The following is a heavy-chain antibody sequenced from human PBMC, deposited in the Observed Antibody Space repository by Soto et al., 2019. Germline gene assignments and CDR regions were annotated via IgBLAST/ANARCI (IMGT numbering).Heavy chain of an antibody. V-gene: IGHV5-10-1*03. CDR1: GYSFTSYW. D-gene: IGHD6-13*01. Sequence: EVQLVQSGAEVKKPGESLRISCKGSGYSFTSYWISWVRQMPGKGLEWMGRIDPSDSYTNYSPSFQGHVTISADKSISTAYLQWSSLKASDTAMYYCARHRPEGQQLPAGGMDVWGQGTTVTVSS. CDR2: IDPSDSYT. J-gene: IGHJ6*02. CDR3: ARHRPEGQQLPAGGMDV.